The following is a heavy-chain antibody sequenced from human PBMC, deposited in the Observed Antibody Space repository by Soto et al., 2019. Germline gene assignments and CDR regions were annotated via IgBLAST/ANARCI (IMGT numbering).Heavy chain of an antibody. Sequence: QVQLVQSGAEVKKPGSSVKVSCKASGGTFSSYTISWVRQAPGQGREWMGRIIPILGIANYAQKFQGRVTITADKSTSTAYMELSSLRSEDTAVYYCAREGDYPYGMDVWGQGTTVTVSS. CDR1: GGTFSSYT. D-gene: IGHD3-16*01. J-gene: IGHJ6*02. V-gene: IGHV1-69*08. CDR2: IIPILGIA. CDR3: AREGDYPYGMDV.